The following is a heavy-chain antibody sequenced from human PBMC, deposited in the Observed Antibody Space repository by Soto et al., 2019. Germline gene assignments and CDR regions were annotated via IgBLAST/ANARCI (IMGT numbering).Heavy chain of an antibody. V-gene: IGHV1-69*13. J-gene: IGHJ5*02. CDR3: ARDSLSGIAAHLHDAFRDNWFDP. CDR1: GGTFSSYA. CDR2: IIPIFGTA. Sequence: ASVKVSCKASGGTFSSYAISWVRQAPGQGLEWMGGIIPIFGTANYAQKFQGRVTITADESTSTAYMELSSLRSEDTAVYYCARDSLSGIAAHLHDAFRDNWFDPWG. D-gene: IGHD6-6*01.